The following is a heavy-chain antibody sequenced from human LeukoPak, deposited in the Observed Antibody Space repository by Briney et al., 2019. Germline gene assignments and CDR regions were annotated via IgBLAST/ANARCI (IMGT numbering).Heavy chain of an antibody. V-gene: IGHV3-30*04. Sequence: GGSLRLSCAASGFTFSSYAMHWVRQAPGKGLEWVAVISHDGSNKYYADSVKGRFTISRDNSKNTLYLQMNSLRADDTAVYYCAKQRSGTPSGLDYWGQGTLVTVSS. CDR1: GFTFSSYA. CDR2: ISHDGSNK. J-gene: IGHJ4*02. D-gene: IGHD3-10*01. CDR3: AKQRSGTPSGLDY.